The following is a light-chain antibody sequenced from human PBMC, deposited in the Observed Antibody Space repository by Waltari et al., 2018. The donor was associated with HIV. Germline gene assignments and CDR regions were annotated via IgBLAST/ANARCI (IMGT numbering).Light chain of an antibody. Sequence: EILLTQSLGTLSLSPGERATLSCRASQSLSSKYLAWYQQRPGQATRLLIYGTSDRATGIPDRFSGSGSGTDFTLTSSRLEPEDSAVYNCQQYDKSPTFGQGTKLEI. J-gene: IGKJ2*01. CDR2: GTS. V-gene: IGKV3-20*01. CDR3: QQYDKSPT. CDR1: QSLSSKY.